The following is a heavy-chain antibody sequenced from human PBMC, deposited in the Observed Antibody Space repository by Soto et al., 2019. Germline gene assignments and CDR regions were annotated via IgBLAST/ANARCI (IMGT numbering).Heavy chain of an antibody. V-gene: IGHV4-31*03. Sequence: PSETLSLTCTVSGNSILSTDYYWSWVRQFPGKGLEWIGYIHNSGSTSYNPSLRSRATIFLDTSKKQFSLQLTSVTAADTAIYYCASSLAALYYDAMDVWGQGTTVTVSS. CDR2: IHNSGST. CDR1: GNSILSTDYY. J-gene: IGHJ6*02. CDR3: ASSLAALYYDAMDV.